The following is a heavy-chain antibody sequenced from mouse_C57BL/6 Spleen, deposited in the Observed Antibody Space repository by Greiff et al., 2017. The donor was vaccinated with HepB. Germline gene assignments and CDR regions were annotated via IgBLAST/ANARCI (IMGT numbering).Heavy chain of an antibody. CDR2: ISYSGST. V-gene: IGHV3-8*01. CDR1: GYSITSDY. J-gene: IGHJ2*01. CDR3: ARLTYYGSSPYYFDY. Sequence: EVKVVESGPGLAKPSQTLSLTCSVTGYSITSDYWNWIRKFPGNKLEYMGYISYSGSTYYNPSLKSRISITRDTSKNQYYLQLNSVTTEDTATYYCARLTYYGSSPYYFDYWGQGTTLTVSS. D-gene: IGHD1-1*01.